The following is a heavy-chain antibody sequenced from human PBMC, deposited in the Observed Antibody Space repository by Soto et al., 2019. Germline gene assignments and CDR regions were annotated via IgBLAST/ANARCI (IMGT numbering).Heavy chain of an antibody. CDR3: AKDGVVTAIRGLYYYYWMVV. J-gene: IGHJ6*02. D-gene: IGHD2-21*02. V-gene: IGHV3-23*01. CDR1: GFTFSSYA. CDR2: ISGSGGST. Sequence: PGGSLRLSCAASGFTFSSYAMSWVRQAPGKGLEWVSAISGSGGSTYYADSVKGRFTISRDNSKNTLYLQMNSRRAEDMAVNSCAKDGVVTAIRGLYYYYWMVVLRPETTLTVS.